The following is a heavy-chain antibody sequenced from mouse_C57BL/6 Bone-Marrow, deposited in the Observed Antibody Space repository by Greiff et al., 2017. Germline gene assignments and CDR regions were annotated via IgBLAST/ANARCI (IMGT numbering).Heavy chain of an antibody. V-gene: IGHV1-61*01. CDR3: TRGGLLCFDY. D-gene: IGHD1-1*02. J-gene: IGHJ2*01. CDR2: IYPSDSET. Sequence: QVQLQQPGAELVRPGSSVKLSCKASGYTFTSYWIDWVKQRPGQGLEWIGNIYPSDSETHYNQKFKDKATLTVDKSSSTAYMQLSSLTSEDSAVYYCTRGGLLCFDYWGQGTTLTVSS. CDR1: GYTFTSYW.